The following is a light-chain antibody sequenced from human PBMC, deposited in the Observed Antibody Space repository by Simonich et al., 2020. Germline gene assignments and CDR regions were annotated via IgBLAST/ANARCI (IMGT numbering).Light chain of an antibody. V-gene: IGKV1-9*01. CDR1: QSISSY. J-gene: IGKJ2*01. Sequence: DIQMTQSPSSLSASVGDRVTITCRASQSISSYLNWYQQKPGKATKLLIYAASTLQSGVPSRFSGSGSGTEFTLTISSLQPEDFATYYCQQLNSYPPYTFGQGTKLEIK. CDR2: AAS. CDR3: QQLNSYPPYT.